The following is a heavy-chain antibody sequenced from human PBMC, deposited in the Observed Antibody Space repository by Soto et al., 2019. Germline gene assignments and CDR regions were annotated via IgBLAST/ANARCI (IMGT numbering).Heavy chain of an antibody. CDR1: GYSFTSYW. Sequence: PGESLKISCKGSGYSFTSYWIDWVRQMPGKGLEWMGRIDPSDSYTNYSPSFQGHATISADKSISTAYLQWSSLKAPDTAMYYCARTSMQSRGYSYGHGGMDVWGQGTTVTVSS. CDR2: IDPSDSYT. CDR3: ARTSMQSRGYSYGHGGMDV. V-gene: IGHV5-10-1*01. J-gene: IGHJ6*02. D-gene: IGHD5-18*01.